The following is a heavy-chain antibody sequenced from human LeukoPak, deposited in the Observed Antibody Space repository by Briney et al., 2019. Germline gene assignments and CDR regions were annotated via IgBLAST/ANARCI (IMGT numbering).Heavy chain of an antibody. CDR2: ISGSGGST. D-gene: IGHD5-12*01. CDR3: AKGIVATISAFDY. V-gene: IGHV3-23*01. J-gene: IGHJ4*02. Sequence: GGSLRLSCAASGFTFSSYAMSWVRQAPGKGLEWVSAISGSGGSTYYADSVKGRFTISRDSSKNTLYLQMNSLRAEDTAVYYCAKGIVATISAFDYWGQGTLVTVSS. CDR1: GFTFSSYA.